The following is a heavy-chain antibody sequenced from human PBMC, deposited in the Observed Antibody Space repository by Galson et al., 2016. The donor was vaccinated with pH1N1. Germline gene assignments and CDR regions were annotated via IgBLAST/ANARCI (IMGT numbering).Heavy chain of an antibody. CDR1: GFSLSTSGVG. J-gene: IGHJ4*02. CDR2: IYWDDDK. Sequence: PALVKPTQTLTLTCTFSGFSLSTSGVGVGWIRQPPGKALEWLALIYWDDDKRYSPSLKSRLTITKDTSKNQVVLTMTNMDPVDTATYYGARSDYGDYVGGLHYGAQGTLVTVPS. V-gene: IGHV2-5*02. CDR3: ARSDYGDYVGGLHY. D-gene: IGHD4-17*01.